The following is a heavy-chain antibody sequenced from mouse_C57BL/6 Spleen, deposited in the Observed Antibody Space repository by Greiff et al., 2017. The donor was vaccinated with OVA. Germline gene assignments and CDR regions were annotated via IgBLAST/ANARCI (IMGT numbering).Heavy chain of an antibody. Sequence: EVKVVESGGGLVKPGGSLKLSCAASGFTFSDYGMHWVRPAPEKGLEWVAYISSGSSTIYYADTVKGRFTISRDNAKNTLFLQMTSLRSEDTAMYYCAPYYYGSSSWFAYWGQGTLVTVSA. CDR3: APYYYGSSSWFAY. CDR2: ISSGSSTI. D-gene: IGHD1-1*01. CDR1: GFTFSDYG. J-gene: IGHJ3*01. V-gene: IGHV5-17*01.